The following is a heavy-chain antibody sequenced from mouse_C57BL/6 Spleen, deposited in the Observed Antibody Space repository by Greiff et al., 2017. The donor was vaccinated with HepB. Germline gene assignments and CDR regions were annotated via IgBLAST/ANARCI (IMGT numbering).Heavy chain of an antibody. D-gene: IGHD2-2*01. J-gene: IGHJ3*01. CDR3: TRPDGYDGWFAY. CDR2: IDPETGGT. Sequence: QVQLQQSGAELVRPGASVTLSCKASGYTFTDYEMHWVKQTPVHGLEWIGAIDPETGGTAYYQKFKGMAILTADKSSSTAYMELRSLTSEDSAVYYCTRPDGYDGWFAYWGQGTLVTVSA. V-gene: IGHV1-15*01. CDR1: GYTFTDYE.